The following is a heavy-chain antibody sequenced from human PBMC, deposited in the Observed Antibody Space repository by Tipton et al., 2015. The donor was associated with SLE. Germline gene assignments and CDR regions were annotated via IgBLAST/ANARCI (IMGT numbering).Heavy chain of an antibody. D-gene: IGHD5-18*01. Sequence: GLVKPSETLSLTCAVYGGSFSGYYWSWIRQPPEKGLEWIGEINHSGSTNYNPSLKSRVTISVDTSKNQFSLKLSSVTAADTAVYYCARGEGYSYGLDPFDYWGQGTLVTVSS. CDR1: GGSFSGYY. CDR2: INHSGST. CDR3: ARGEGYSYGLDPFDY. J-gene: IGHJ4*02. V-gene: IGHV4-34*01.